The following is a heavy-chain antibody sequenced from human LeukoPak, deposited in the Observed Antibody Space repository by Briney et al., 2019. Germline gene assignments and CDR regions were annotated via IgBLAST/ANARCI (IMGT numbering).Heavy chain of an antibody. CDR1: GYTFTSYG. D-gene: IGHD3-10*01. CDR3: ARAITVTRYYYYYGMDV. CDR2: ISAYNGNT. J-gene: IGHJ6*02. V-gene: IGHV1-18*01. Sequence: ASVKVSCKASGYTFTSYGISWVRQAPGQGLEWMGWISAYNGNTNYAQKLQGRVTMTTDTSTSTAYMELRSLRSDDPAVYYCARAITVTRYYYYYGMDVWGQGTTVTVSS.